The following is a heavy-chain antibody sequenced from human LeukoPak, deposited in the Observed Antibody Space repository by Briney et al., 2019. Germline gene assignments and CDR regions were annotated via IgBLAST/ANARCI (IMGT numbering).Heavy chain of an antibody. CDR1: GGSISSYY. Sequence: NPSETLSLTCTVSGGSISSYYWSWIRQPPGKGLEWIGYIYYSGSTNYNPSLKSRVTISVDTSKNQFSLKLSSVTAADTAVYYCARSLYYYGSDSFDIWGQGTMVTVSS. CDR3: ARSLYYYGSDSFDI. J-gene: IGHJ3*02. D-gene: IGHD3-10*01. CDR2: IYYSGST. V-gene: IGHV4-59*01.